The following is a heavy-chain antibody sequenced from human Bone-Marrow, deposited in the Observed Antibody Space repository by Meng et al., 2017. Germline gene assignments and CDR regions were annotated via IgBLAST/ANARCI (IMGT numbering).Heavy chain of an antibody. J-gene: IGHJ6*02. D-gene: IGHD3-22*01. CDR1: GFTFSDYY. Sequence: GESLKISCAASGFTFSDYYMSWIRQAPGKGLEWVSYISSSGSTIYYADSVKGRFTISRDNAKNSLYLQMNSLRAEDTAVYYCARDNSYYDSSGSEYYYYYYGIDVWGQGTTVTVSS. CDR3: ARDNSYYDSSGSEYYYYYYGIDV. V-gene: IGHV3-11*04. CDR2: ISSSGSTI.